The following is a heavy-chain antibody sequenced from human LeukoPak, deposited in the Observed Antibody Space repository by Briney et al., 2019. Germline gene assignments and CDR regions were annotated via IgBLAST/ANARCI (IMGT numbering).Heavy chain of an antibody. CDR2: IYYSGST. Sequence: PSETLSLTCTVAGRSISSHYWSWIRQPPGKGLEWIGYIYYSGSTNYNPSLKSQFTISVDTSKNQFSLKLSSVTAADTAVYYCARERSTVNWFDPWGQGTLVTVSS. V-gene: IGHV4-59*11. J-gene: IGHJ5*02. CDR3: ARERSTVNWFDP. CDR1: GRSISSHY. D-gene: IGHD4-17*01.